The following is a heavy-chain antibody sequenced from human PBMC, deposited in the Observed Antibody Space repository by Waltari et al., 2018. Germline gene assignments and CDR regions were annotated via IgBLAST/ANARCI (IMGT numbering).Heavy chain of an antibody. CDR2: INYDGSQK. Sequence: EVQLVESGGGLVQPGGYLRLSCGDSGFNFSRYWMGWVRHTPGKGLQWVANINYDGSQKYYVDSVKGRFTISRDNAKNSLYLQMNSLRVEDTAVYYCAKSRGFEYWGQGALITVSS. V-gene: IGHV3-7*01. J-gene: IGHJ4*02. D-gene: IGHD2-2*01. CDR3: AKSRGFEY. CDR1: GFNFSRYW.